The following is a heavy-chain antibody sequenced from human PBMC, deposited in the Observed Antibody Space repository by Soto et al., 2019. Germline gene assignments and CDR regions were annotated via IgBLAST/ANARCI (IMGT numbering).Heavy chain of an antibody. CDR2: IYHSGIT. D-gene: IGHD4-17*01. Sequence: QVQLQESGPGLVKPSGTLSLTCAVSGGSISSSNWWSWVRQPPGKELEWIGEIYHSGITNYNPSLKSRVPISVNKSKNQFSLKLSSVTAADTAVYYCAREYGDDDEYFQHWGQGTLVTVSS. J-gene: IGHJ1*01. CDR3: AREYGDDDEYFQH. V-gene: IGHV4-4*02. CDR1: GGSISSSNW.